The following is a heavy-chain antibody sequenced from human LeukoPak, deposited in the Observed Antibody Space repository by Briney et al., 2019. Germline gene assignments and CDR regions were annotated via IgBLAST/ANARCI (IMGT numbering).Heavy chain of an antibody. CDR1: GFTFSSYE. D-gene: IGHD1-26*01. J-gene: IGHJ4*02. CDR2: ISSSGSTI. V-gene: IGHV3-48*03. CDR3: ARGEGWELFDY. Sequence: TGGSLRLSCAASGFTFSSYEMNWVRQAPGKGLEWVSYISSSGSTIYYADSVKGRFTISRDNAKNSLYLQMNSLRAEDTAVYYCARGEGWELFDYWGQGTLVTVSS.